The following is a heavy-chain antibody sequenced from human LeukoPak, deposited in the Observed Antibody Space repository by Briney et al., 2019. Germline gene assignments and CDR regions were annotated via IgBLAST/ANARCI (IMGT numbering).Heavy chain of an antibody. J-gene: IGHJ4*02. V-gene: IGHV3-30*18. CDR1: GFTFSSYG. CDR3: AKDYLLNSGSYYPMTDVLADY. CDR2: ISFDGSNK. Sequence: GRSLRLSCAASGFTFSSYGMHWVRQAPGKGLEWVAVISFDGSNKHYADSVKGRFTISRDNSKNSLYLQMNSLRAEDTAVYYCAKDYLLNSGSYYPMTDVLADYWGQGTLVTVSS. D-gene: IGHD3-10*01.